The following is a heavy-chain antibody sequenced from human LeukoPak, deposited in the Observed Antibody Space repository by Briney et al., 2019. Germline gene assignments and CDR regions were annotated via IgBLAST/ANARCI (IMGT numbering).Heavy chain of an antibody. CDR3: AREKRTYYYDSSGYYDY. V-gene: IGHV3-53*01. D-gene: IGHD3-22*01. CDR1: GFTVSSNY. CDR2: IYSGGST. Sequence: GGSLRLSCAASGFTVSSNYMSWVRQAPGKGLEWVSVIYSGGSTYYADSVKGRFTISRDNSKNTLYIQMNSLRAEDTAVYYCAREKRTYYYDSSGYYDYWGQGTLVTVSS. J-gene: IGHJ4*02.